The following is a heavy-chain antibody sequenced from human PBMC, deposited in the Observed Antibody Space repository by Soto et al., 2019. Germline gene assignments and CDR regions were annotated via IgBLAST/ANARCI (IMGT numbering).Heavy chain of an antibody. CDR1: GGSISSSSYY. J-gene: IGHJ1*01. V-gene: IGHV4-39*01. CDR2: IYYSGST. Sequence: QLQLQESGPGLVKPSETLPLTCTVSGGSISSSSYYWGWIRQPPGKGLEWIGSIYYSGSTYYNPSLKSRVTISVDTSKNQFSLKLSSVTAADTAVYYCARHMGPKGQAEYFQHWGQGTLVTVSS. CDR3: ARHMGPKGQAEYFQH. D-gene: IGHD3-10*01.